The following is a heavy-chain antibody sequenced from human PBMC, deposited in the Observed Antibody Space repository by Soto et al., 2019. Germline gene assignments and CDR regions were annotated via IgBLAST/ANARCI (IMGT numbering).Heavy chain of an antibody. D-gene: IGHD5-18*01. CDR1: GDSVSSNTVA. Sequence: SQXLSLTCSISGDSVSSNTVAWNWIRQSPSRGLEWLGRTYYRSKWYDDYAESVKSRITINPDTSKNQFSLHLNSVTLEDTAVYYCARDQPGYSYGYGLGYWGQGTLVTVSS. V-gene: IGHV6-1*01. CDR3: ARDQPGYSYGYGLGY. CDR2: TYYRSKWYD. J-gene: IGHJ4*02.